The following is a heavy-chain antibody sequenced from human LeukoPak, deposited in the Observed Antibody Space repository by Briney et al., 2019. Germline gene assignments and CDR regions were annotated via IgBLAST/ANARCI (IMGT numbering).Heavy chain of an antibody. V-gene: IGHV1-2*02. D-gene: IGHD1-1*01. J-gene: IGHJ4*02. CDR2: INPNSGGT. CDR1: GYTFTGYY. Sequence: ASVKVSCTASGYTFTGYYMHWVRQAPGQGLERMGWINPNSGGTNYAQKFQGRVTMTRDTSISTAYMELSRLRSDDTAVYYCARYTTGTTALDYWGQGTLVTVSS. CDR3: ARYTTGTTALDY.